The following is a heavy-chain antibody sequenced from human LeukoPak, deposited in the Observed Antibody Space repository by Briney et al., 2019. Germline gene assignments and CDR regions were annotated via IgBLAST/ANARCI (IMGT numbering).Heavy chain of an antibody. CDR2: MSSDGSTR. CDR1: GFPFSTYS. Sequence: GRSLRLSCAASGFPFSTYSMHWVRQAPGKGLEWVAVMSSDGSTRYYAESVKGRFTISRENSKNTLYLQMNTLRPDDTALYYCAREKYCTSVDCLHGRFYFTHWGQGTLVIVSS. D-gene: IGHD2-8*02. V-gene: IGHV3-30*04. CDR3: AREKYCTSVDCLHGRFYFTH. J-gene: IGHJ4*02.